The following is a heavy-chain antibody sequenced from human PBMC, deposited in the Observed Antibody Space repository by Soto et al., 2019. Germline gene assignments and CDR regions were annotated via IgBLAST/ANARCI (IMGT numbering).Heavy chain of an antibody. Sequence: AGGSLRLSCAASGSSSPKYPMHWVRQTPDKGLEWLAVISHDGVTKNSADSVKGRFSVSRDNSRNRLYLEMNSLRTEDTAMYYCVRGGYSSSWERLDPWGQGTLVTVSS. CDR2: ISHDGVTK. CDR1: GSSSPKYP. V-gene: IGHV3-30-3*01. J-gene: IGHJ5*02. CDR3: VRGGYSSSWERLDP. D-gene: IGHD4-4*01.